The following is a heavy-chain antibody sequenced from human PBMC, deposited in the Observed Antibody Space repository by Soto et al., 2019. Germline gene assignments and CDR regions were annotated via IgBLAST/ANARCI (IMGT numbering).Heavy chain of an antibody. J-gene: IGHJ4*02. CDR3: AVQYGASYYVQW. D-gene: IGHD1-26*01. Sequence: VGSVRLSCTFSVFTFSGYWMSCIRHSPGKGLGWVANINQDGSQKNYMDSVEGRFAISRDNARNTLYLQMNSLRAEDTAVYYCAVQYGASYYVQWWGEGTLVRVSS. CDR1: VFTFSGYW. V-gene: IGHV3-7*03. CDR2: INQDGSQK.